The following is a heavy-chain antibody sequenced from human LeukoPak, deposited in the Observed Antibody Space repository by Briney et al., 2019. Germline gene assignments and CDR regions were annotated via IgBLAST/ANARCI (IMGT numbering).Heavy chain of an antibody. CDR3: AKGFYYDSSGYYYKTPFDY. V-gene: IGHV3-74*01. CDR2: INSDASSR. Sequence: GGSLRLSCAASGFTFSSYWMHWVRQAPGKGLVWVSRINSDASSRSYADSVKGRFTISRDNAKNTLYLQMNSLRAEDTAVYYCAKGFYYDSSGYYYKTPFDYWGQGTLVTVSS. J-gene: IGHJ4*02. CDR1: GFTFSSYW. D-gene: IGHD3-22*01.